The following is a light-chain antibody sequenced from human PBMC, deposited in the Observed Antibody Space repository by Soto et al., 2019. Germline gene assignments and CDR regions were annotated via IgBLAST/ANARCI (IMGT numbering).Light chain of an antibody. Sequence: QSALTQPASVSGSPGQSITISCTGTTSDVGGYKYVSWYQQHPGTAPKLMIYEVSHRASGVPNRFSGSKSGNTASLTISGLRAEDEADYHCSSYRSDSTLLFGGGTKVTVL. V-gene: IGLV2-14*01. J-gene: IGLJ3*02. CDR3: SSYRSDSTLL. CDR1: TSDVGGYKY. CDR2: EVS.